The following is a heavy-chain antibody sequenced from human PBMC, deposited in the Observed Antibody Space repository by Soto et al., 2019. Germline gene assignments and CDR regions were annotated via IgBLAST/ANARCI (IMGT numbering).Heavy chain of an antibody. V-gene: IGHV3-74*01. D-gene: IGHD3-10*01. CDR1: GFTFSRYW. Sequence: EVQLVQSGGGLVQPGGSLRLSCAASGFTFSRYWMHWVRQAPGKGLVWVSRINSDGSSTNYADSVKGRFTISRDNAKNTLYLQMNSLRAEDTAVYYCTRVAYGSGNYDDYWGQGTLVTVSS. CDR2: INSDGSST. CDR3: TRVAYGSGNYDDY. J-gene: IGHJ4*02.